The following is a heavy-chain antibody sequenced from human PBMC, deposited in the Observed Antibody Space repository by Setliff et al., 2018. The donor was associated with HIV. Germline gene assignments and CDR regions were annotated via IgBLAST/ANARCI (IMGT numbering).Heavy chain of an antibody. V-gene: IGHV1-24*01. CDR3: ARTQQTYYYDSSGYYFDY. Sequence: ASVKVSCKVSGYTLTELSIHWVRQAPGKGLEWMGGFDPEYDKTFYAQKFQGRVTMSEDTSTDTAYMELTSLRSEDTAVYYCARTQQTYYYDSSGYYFDYWGQGTLVTVSS. J-gene: IGHJ4*02. D-gene: IGHD3-22*01. CDR2: FDPEYDKT. CDR1: GYTLTELS.